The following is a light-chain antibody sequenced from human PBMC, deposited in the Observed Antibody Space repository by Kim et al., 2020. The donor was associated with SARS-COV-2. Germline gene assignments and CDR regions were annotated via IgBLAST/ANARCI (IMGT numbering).Light chain of an antibody. Sequence: SPGERATPSCRASQSVTRNNLAWYQQKPGQAPRLLISGASNRATGIPDRFSGSGSGTDFTLTISRLEPEDFAVYYCHQYVNFPRTFGPGTKVDIK. CDR2: GAS. CDR1: QSVTRNN. CDR3: HQYVNFPRT. J-gene: IGKJ3*01. V-gene: IGKV3-20*01.